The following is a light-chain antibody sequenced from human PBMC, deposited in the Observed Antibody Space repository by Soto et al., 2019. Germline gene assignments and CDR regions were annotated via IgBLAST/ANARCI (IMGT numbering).Light chain of an antibody. CDR1: QSVSSSY. CDR3: QQYGSSPLT. J-gene: IGKJ2*01. V-gene: IGKV3-20*01. Sequence: EIVLTQSPGTLSLSPGERATLSCRASQSVSSSYLAWYQQKPGQAPRLLIYGASSRATGIPDRFSGSGSGTDFTLTISSLEPEDFAVYYWQQYGSSPLTFGQGTKLEIK. CDR2: GAS.